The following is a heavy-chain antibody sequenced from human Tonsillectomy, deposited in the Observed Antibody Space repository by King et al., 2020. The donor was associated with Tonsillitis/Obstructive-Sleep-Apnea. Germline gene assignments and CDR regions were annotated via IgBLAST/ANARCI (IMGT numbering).Heavy chain of an antibody. CDR3: VKGFTNHVWGPPGAFDI. CDR1: GFTFSSYA. J-gene: IGHJ3*02. CDR2: ISSVGIST. D-gene: IGHD2-8*01. Sequence: VQLVESGGGLVQPGGSLRLSCSASGFTFSSYAMHWVRQAPGKGLEYVSAISSVGISTYYADSVKGRFNVSRENSKNTLYLQMSSLRSDDTAVYYCVKGFTNHVWGPPGAFDIWGQGTMVTVSS. V-gene: IGHV3-64D*06.